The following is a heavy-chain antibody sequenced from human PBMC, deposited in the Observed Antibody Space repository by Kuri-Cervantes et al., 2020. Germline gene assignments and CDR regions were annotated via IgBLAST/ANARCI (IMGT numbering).Heavy chain of an antibody. CDR3: ARGGGRYNWNYGGGGFDP. Sequence: SETLSLTCTVSGGSISSYYWSWIRQPPGKGLEWIGYIYYSGSTNYNPSLKSRVTISVDTSNNQLSLKLSSVTAADTAVYYCARGGGRYNWNYGGGGFDPWGQGTLVTVSS. CDR1: GGSISSYY. V-gene: IGHV4-59*01. CDR2: IYYSGST. D-gene: IGHD1-7*01. J-gene: IGHJ5*02.